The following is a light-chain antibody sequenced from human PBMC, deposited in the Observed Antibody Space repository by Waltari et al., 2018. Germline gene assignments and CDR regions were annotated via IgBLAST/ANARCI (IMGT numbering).Light chain of an antibody. V-gene: IGLV2-14*03. Sequence: GQSITISCTGTSSDVGGYNFVSWYQQHPGKAPKLMIYDVSNRPSGVSNRFSGSKSGNTASLTISGLQAEDEADYYCSSDTSGSTLVFGGGTKLTVL. CDR2: DVS. CDR3: SSDTSGSTLV. CDR1: SSDVGGYNF. J-gene: IGLJ2*01.